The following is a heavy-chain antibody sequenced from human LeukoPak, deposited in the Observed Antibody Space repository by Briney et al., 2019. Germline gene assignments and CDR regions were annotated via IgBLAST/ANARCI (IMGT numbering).Heavy chain of an antibody. Sequence: PGGSLRLSCAASGFTFSSYAMHWVRQAPGKGLEWVAVISYDGSNKYYADSVKGRFTISRDNSKNTLYLQMNSLRAEDTAVYYCASIAASKAFDIWGQGTMVTVSS. D-gene: IGHD6-13*01. CDR1: GFTFSSYA. V-gene: IGHV3-30-3*01. CDR3: ASIAASKAFDI. CDR2: ISYDGSNK. J-gene: IGHJ3*02.